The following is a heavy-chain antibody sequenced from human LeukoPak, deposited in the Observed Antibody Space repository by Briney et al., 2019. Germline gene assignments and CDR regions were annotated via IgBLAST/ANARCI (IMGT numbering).Heavy chain of an antibody. CDR2: IDPSDSYT. Sequence: GESLKISCKGSGSSFTNYWITWVRQMPGTGLEWMATIDPSDSYTNYSPSFQGHITISADKSITTAYLQWSSLKASDTAMYYCARQDGGTLQWFDPWGQGTLVTVSS. CDR1: GSSFTNYW. CDR3: ARQDGGTLQWFDP. J-gene: IGHJ5*02. V-gene: IGHV5-10-1*01. D-gene: IGHD2-15*01.